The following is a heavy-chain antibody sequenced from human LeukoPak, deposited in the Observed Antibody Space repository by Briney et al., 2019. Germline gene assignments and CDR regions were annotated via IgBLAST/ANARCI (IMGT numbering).Heavy chain of an antibody. V-gene: IGHV3-9*03. CDR3: AKGARPYYYDSSGSMGYFDY. CDR1: GFTFSSYW. J-gene: IGHJ4*02. Sequence: GGSLRLSCATSGFTFSSYWMSWVRQAPGKGLEWVSGISWNSGSIGYADSVKGRFTISRDDAKNSLYLQMNSLRAEDMALYYCAKGARPYYYDSSGSMGYFDYWGQGTLVTVSS. D-gene: IGHD3-22*01. CDR2: ISWNSGSI.